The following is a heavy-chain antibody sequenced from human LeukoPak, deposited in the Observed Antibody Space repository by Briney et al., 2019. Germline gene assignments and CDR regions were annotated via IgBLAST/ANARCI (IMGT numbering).Heavy chain of an antibody. CDR1: GFTFSSYW. J-gene: IGHJ4*02. CDR3: ARAWDRYYGSGSY. D-gene: IGHD3-10*01. Sequence: GGSLRLSCAASGFTFSSYWMSWVRQAPGQGLEWVANIKQDGSEKYYVASVKGRFTISRDNVKNSLYLQMNSLRAEDTAVYYCARAWDRYYGSGSYWGQGTLVTVSS. V-gene: IGHV3-7*01. CDR2: IKQDGSEK.